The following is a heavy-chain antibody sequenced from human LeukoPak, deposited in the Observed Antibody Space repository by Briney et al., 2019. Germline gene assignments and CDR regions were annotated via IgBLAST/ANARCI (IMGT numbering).Heavy chain of an antibody. CDR3: ARVSHQAYYYMDV. V-gene: IGHV1-69*13. CDR2: IIPIFGTA. D-gene: IGHD2/OR15-2a*01. CDR1: GYTFSNYG. Sequence: SVKVSCKASGYTFSNYGISWVRQAPGQGLEWMGGIIPIFGTANYAQKFQGRVTITADESTSTAYMELSSLRSEDTAVYYCARVSHQAYYYMDVWGKGTTVTISS. J-gene: IGHJ6*03.